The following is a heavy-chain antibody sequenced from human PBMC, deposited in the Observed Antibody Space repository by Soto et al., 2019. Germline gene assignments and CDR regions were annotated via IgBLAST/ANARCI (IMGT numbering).Heavy chain of an antibody. D-gene: IGHD6-13*01. Sequence: ASVKVSCKASGDTFTNYGIIWVRQAPGQGLEWMGWISAYNGNTNYAQKLQGRVTMTTDTSTSTAYMELRSLRSDDTAVYYCARGAHIGSSWRFDYWGQGTLVTVS. V-gene: IGHV1-18*01. CDR3: ARGAHIGSSWRFDY. CDR1: GDTFTNYG. CDR2: ISAYNGNT. J-gene: IGHJ4*02.